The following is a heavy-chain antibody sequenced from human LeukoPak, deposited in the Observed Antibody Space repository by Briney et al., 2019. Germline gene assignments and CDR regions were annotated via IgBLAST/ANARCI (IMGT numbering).Heavy chain of an antibody. Sequence: SETLSLTCTVSGVSISSYYCSWIRQPPGKRLEWIGYIYYSGSTNYNPSLKSRVTVSVDTSKNQFSLKLSSVTAADTAVYYCARVSSSWSDAFDIWGQGTMVTVSS. J-gene: IGHJ3*02. CDR2: IYYSGST. CDR1: GVSISSYY. CDR3: ARVSSSWSDAFDI. D-gene: IGHD6-13*01. V-gene: IGHV4-59*01.